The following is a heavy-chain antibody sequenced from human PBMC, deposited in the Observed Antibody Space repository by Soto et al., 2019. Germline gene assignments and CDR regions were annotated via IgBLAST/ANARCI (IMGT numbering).Heavy chain of an antibody. Sequence: GGSLRLSCAASGFTFNTFEMSWVRQAPGRGLEWVSFISDDSSRTYYADAVKGRFTISRDNSKYTLYLQMNSLTAEDTAMYYCARSRRGAYSSGWYSPSGYYNYGIDVWGQGTKVTVSS. CDR3: ARSRRGAYSSGWYSPSGYYNYGIDV. J-gene: IGHJ6*02. D-gene: IGHD6-19*01. CDR2: ISDDSSRT. V-gene: IGHV3-23*01. CDR1: GFTFNTFE.